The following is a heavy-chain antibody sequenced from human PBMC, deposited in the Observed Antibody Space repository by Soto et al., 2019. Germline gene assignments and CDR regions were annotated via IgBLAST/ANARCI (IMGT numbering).Heavy chain of an antibody. D-gene: IGHD7-27*01. CDR3: AGTDWGY. Sequence: QVQLVQSGAEVKKPGSSVKVSCKASGGTFSSYTISWVRQAPGQGLEWMGRIIPILGIANYAQKFQGRVTITAGKATSTADIQLRSLGSEGTDVYYCAGTDWGYWCQGPLVTVSS. J-gene: IGHJ4*02. CDR1: GGTFSSYT. CDR2: IIPILGIA. V-gene: IGHV1-69*02.